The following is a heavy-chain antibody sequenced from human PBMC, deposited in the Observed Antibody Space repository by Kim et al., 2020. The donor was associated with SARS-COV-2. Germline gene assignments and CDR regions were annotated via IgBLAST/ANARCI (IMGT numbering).Heavy chain of an antibody. CDR2: IYPGDSDT. V-gene: IGHV5-51*01. D-gene: IGHD3-10*01. Sequence: GESLKISCKGSGYSFTSYWIGWVRQMPGKGLEWMGIIYPGDSDTRYSTSFQGQVTISADKSISTAYLQWSSLKASDTAMYYCARAFDGSGSYLADYYYYYGMDVWGQGTTVTVSS. CDR3: ARAFDGSGSYLADYYYYYGMDV. J-gene: IGHJ6*02. CDR1: GYSFTSYW.